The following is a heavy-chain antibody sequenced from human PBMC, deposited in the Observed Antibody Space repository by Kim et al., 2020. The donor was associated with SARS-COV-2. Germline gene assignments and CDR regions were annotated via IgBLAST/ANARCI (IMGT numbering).Heavy chain of an antibody. CDR1: GYTFTSYA. CDR2: INTNTGNP. D-gene: IGHD3-9*01. CDR3: AREKAEHFLRYNYGMDV. J-gene: IGHJ6*02. V-gene: IGHV7-4-1*02. Sequence: ASVKVSCKASGYTFTSYAMNWVRQAPGQGLEWMGWINTNTGNPTYAQGFTGRFVFSLDTSVSTAYLQISSLKAEDTAVYYCAREKAEHFLRYNYGMDVWGQGTTVTVSS.